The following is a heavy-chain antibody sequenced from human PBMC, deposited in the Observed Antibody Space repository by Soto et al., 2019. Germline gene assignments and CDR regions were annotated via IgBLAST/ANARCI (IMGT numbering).Heavy chain of an antibody. D-gene: IGHD3-10*01. CDR3: ARDPRQYYGSGSFFDY. CDR2: ISSSSSYI. V-gene: IGHV3-21*01. CDR1: GFTFSSYS. Sequence: EVQLVESGGGLVKPGGSLRLSCAASGFTFSSYSMNWVRQAPGKGLEWVSSISSSSSYIYYADSVKGRFTISRDNAKNSLYLQMNSLRAEDTAVYYCARDPRQYYGSGSFFDYWGQGTLVTVSS. J-gene: IGHJ4*02.